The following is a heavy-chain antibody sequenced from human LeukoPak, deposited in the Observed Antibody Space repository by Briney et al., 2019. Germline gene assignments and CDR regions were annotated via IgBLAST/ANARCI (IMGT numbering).Heavy chain of an antibody. D-gene: IGHD2-2*01. Sequence: ASVKVSCKASGYTFTGYYMHWVRQAPGQGLEWMGWNNPNSGGTNYAQKFQGRVTMARDTSISTAYMELSRLRSDDTAVYYCARADSVVVPAARSIRFDPWGQGTLVTVSS. J-gene: IGHJ5*02. V-gene: IGHV1-2*02. CDR2: NNPNSGGT. CDR1: GYTFTGYY. CDR3: ARADSVVVPAARSIRFDP.